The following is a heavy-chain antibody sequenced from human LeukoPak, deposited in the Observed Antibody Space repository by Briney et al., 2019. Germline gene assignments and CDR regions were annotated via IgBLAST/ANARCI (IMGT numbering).Heavy chain of an antibody. Sequence: GGSLRLSCAASGFTFSGYAMHWVRQAPGKGLEWVAVISYDGREENYADSVKGRFTVSRDNSKNTMYLQMNSLRAEDTAVYYCAKTTTVTTYDYWGQGTLVTVSS. CDR3: AKTTTVTTYDY. CDR2: ISYDGREE. V-gene: IGHV3-30*18. J-gene: IGHJ4*02. CDR1: GFTFSGYA. D-gene: IGHD4-17*01.